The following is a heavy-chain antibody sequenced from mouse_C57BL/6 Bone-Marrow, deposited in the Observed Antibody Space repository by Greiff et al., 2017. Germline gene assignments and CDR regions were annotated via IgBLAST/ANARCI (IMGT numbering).Heavy chain of an antibody. CDR2: ISDGGSYT. CDR3: ARAGDYDVDY. V-gene: IGHV5-4*03. Sequence: DVKLVESGGGLVKPGGSLKLSCAASGFTFSSYAMSWVRQTPEKRLEWVATISDGGSYTSYPDNVKGRFTISRDNDKNNLYLQMSHLKSEDTAMYYCARAGDYDVDYWGQGTTLTVSS. J-gene: IGHJ2*01. D-gene: IGHD2-4*01. CDR1: GFTFSSYA.